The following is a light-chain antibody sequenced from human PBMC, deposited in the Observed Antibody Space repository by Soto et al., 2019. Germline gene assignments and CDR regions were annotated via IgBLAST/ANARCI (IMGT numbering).Light chain of an antibody. CDR1: SSNIGAGYD. V-gene: IGLV1-40*01. J-gene: IGLJ3*02. CDR3: QAWGTGGV. Sequence: QSVLTQPPSVSGAPGQRVTFSCTGNSSNIGAGYDVHWYHQLPGAAPRLIIYGNNNRPSGVPDRFSGSKSGTSASLAITGLQAEDEADYYCQAWGTGGVFGGGTKLTVL. CDR2: GNN.